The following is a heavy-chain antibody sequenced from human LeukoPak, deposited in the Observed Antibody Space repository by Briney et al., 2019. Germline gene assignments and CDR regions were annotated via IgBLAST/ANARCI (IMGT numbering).Heavy chain of an antibody. CDR1: GGSISSSSYY. V-gene: IGHV4-39*07. CDR2: IYYSGST. Sequence: PSETLSLTCTVSGGSISSSSYYWGWIRQPPGKGLEWIGSIYYSGSTYYNPSLKSRVTISVDTSKNQFSLKLSSVTAADTAVYYCARVLSDIVVVVAATLTYAFDIWGQGTMVTVSS. CDR3: ARVLSDIVVVVAATLTYAFDI. J-gene: IGHJ3*02. D-gene: IGHD2-15*01.